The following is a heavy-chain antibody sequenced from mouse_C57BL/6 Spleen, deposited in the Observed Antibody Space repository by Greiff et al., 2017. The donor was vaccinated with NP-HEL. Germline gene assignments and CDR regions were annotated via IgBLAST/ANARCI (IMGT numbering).Heavy chain of an antibody. Sequence: QVQLQQPGTELVKPGASVKLSCKASGYTFTSYWMHWVKQRPGQGLEWIGNINPSNGGTNYNEKFKSKATLTVHKSSSTAYMQLSSLTSEDSAVYYCASSDSSGYRYYFDYWGQGTTLTVSS. CDR2: INPSNGGT. D-gene: IGHD3-2*02. V-gene: IGHV1-53*01. J-gene: IGHJ2*01. CDR3: ASSDSSGYRYYFDY. CDR1: GYTFTSYW.